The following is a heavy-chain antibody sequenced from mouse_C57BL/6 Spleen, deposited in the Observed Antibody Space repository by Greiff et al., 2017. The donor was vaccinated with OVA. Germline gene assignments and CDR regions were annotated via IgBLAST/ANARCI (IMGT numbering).Heavy chain of an antibody. D-gene: IGHD2-3*01. CDR2: IRSKSNNYAT. CDR1: GFSFNTYA. Sequence: EVQGVESGGGLVQPKGSLKLSCAASGFSFNTYAMNWVRQAPGKGLEWVARIRSKSNNYATYYADSVKDRFTISRDDSESMLYLQMNNLKTEDTAMYYCVRHDSGGYYDYAMDYWGQGTSVTVSS. J-gene: IGHJ4*01. CDR3: VRHDSGGYYDYAMDY. V-gene: IGHV10-1*01.